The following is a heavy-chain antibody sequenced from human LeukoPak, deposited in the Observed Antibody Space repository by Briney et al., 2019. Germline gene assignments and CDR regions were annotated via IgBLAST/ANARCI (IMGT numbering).Heavy chain of an antibody. CDR2: IYYSGST. D-gene: IGHD6-19*01. CDR1: GGSISGYY. V-gene: IGHV4-59*12. CDR3: AREPTVAGSFFDY. J-gene: IGHJ4*02. Sequence: SETLSLTCTVSGGSISGYYWSWIRQPPGKGLEWIGYIYYSGSTNYNPSLKSRVTISVDTSKNQFSLKLSSVTAADTAVYYCAREPTVAGSFFDYWGQGTLVTVSS.